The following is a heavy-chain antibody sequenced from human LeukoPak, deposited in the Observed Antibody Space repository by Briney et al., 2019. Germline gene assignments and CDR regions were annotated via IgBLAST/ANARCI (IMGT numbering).Heavy chain of an antibody. J-gene: IGHJ5*02. V-gene: IGHV4-31*03. D-gene: IGHD2-15*01. Sequence: SETLSLTCTVSGGTISSGGYYWSWIRQHPGKGLEWVGYIYYSGNTYYNPSLKSRVTISVDTSKNQFALKLSSVTAADTAVYYCVRDLRRFSWDGWFDPWGQGTLVTVSS. CDR1: GGTISSGGYY. CDR3: VRDLRRFSWDGWFDP. CDR2: IYYSGNT.